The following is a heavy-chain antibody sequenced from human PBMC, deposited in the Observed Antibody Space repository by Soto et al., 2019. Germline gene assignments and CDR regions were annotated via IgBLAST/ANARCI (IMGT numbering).Heavy chain of an antibody. Sequence: QVQLQQWGAGLLKPSETLSLTCAVYGGSLSGYYWSWIRQPPGRGLEWIGEINHSGSTNNNPSLKSRVTLSIDTSQTLFSLTLSSVPAADTAVYDCARDNGGNPQLGYYYGMDVWGQGTTVTVSS. CDR3: ARDNGGNPQLGYYYGMDV. CDR2: INHSGST. D-gene: IGHD4-17*01. J-gene: IGHJ6*02. CDR1: GGSLSGYY. V-gene: IGHV4-34*01.